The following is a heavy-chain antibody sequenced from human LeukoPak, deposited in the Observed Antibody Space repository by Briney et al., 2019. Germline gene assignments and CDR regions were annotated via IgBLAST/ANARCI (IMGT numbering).Heavy chain of an antibody. J-gene: IGHJ4*02. D-gene: IGHD3-10*01. CDR3: AKEVRSFTMVRGVIPYFDY. V-gene: IGHV3-23*01. CDR2: ISGSGGST. Sequence: PGGSLRLSCAASGFTFSSYATSWVRQAPGKGLEWVSAISGSGGSTYYADSVKGRFTISRDNSKNTLYLQMNSLRAEDTAVYYCAKEVRSFTMVRGVIPYFDYWGQGTLVTVSS. CDR1: GFTFSSYA.